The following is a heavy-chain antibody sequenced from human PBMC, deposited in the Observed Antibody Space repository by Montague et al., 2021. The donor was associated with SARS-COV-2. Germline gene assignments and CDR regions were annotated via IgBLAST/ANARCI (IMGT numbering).Heavy chain of an antibody. CDR3: AKILGGDAFDI. CDR1: GFTFDDYA. J-gene: IGHJ3*02. CDR2: ISWNSGSI. V-gene: IGHV3-9*01. D-gene: IGHD3-3*01. Sequence: SLRLSCAASGFTFDDYAMHWVRQAPGKGLEWVSGISWNSGSIGYADSVKGRFTISRDNAKNSLCLQMNSLRAEDTALYYCAKILGGDAFDIWGQGTMVTVSS.